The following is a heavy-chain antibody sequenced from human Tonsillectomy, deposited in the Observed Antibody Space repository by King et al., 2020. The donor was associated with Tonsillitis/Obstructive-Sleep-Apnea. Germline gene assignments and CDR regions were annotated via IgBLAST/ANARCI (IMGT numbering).Heavy chain of an antibody. Sequence: VQLVESGGGLVQPGRSLRLSCAASGFTFDDYAMHWVRQAPGKGLEWVSGISWNSGSIGYADSVKGRFTISRDNAKNSLYLQMNSLRAEDTALYYYAKHRVGATSFDYWGQGTLVTVSS. CDR1: GFTFDDYA. D-gene: IGHD1-26*01. V-gene: IGHV3-9*01. J-gene: IGHJ4*02. CDR2: ISWNSGSI. CDR3: AKHRVGATSFDY.